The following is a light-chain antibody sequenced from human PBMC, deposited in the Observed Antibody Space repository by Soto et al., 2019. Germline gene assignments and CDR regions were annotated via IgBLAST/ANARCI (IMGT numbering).Light chain of an antibody. Sequence: DIKMNLSPSTLSASVGDRVTITCRASQSISSWLAWYQQKPGKAPKLLIYDAYSLESGVPSRFRGSGSGTEFTLTIRSLQPDDFATYYCKQYNSYSWTFGQGTKADIK. CDR2: DAY. J-gene: IGKJ1*01. V-gene: IGKV1-5*01. CDR3: KQYNSYSWT. CDR1: QSISSW.